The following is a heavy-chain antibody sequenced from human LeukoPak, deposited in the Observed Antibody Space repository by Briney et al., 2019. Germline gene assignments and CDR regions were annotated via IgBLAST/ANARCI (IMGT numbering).Heavy chain of an antibody. CDR1: GVSISGNY. D-gene: IGHD6-19*01. Sequence: KPSETLSLTCTVSGVSISGNYWSWIRQPPGKGLEWIGYIYYSGSTNYNPSLKSRVTISVDTSKNQFSLKLSSVTAADTAVYYCARGSYSSGSLDYWGQGTLVTVSS. CDR3: ARGSYSSGSLDY. J-gene: IGHJ4*02. V-gene: IGHV4-59*01. CDR2: IYYSGST.